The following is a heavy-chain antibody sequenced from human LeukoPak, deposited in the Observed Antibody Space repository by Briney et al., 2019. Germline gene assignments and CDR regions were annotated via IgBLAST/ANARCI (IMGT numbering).Heavy chain of an antibody. CDR2: ISSSGRA. CDR3: ARMDWSDISRYFDH. V-gene: IGHV3-48*03. J-gene: IGHJ4*02. CDR1: GISFSSYE. D-gene: IGHD1-1*01. Sequence: GGSLRLSCAASGISFSSYEMNWVRQAPGKGLEWISCISSSGRADYADSVKGRFTISRDNSQNTLSLQMNSLRPEDTAVYFCARMDWSDISRYFDHWGQGTLATVSS.